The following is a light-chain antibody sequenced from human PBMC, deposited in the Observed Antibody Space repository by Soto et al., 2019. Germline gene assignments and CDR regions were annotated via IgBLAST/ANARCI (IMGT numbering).Light chain of an antibody. CDR1: SSDVGGYDY. CDR3: SSYTNTNTLEV. V-gene: IGLV2-14*03. Sequence: QSVLTRAASVSGSPGQSVTISCTGTSSDVGGYDYVSWFQQHPGKAPKLMIYDVSCRPSGISNRFSGSKSGNTASLSISGLQAEDEADYYCSSYTNTNTLEVFGTGTKVTVL. J-gene: IGLJ1*01. CDR2: DVS.